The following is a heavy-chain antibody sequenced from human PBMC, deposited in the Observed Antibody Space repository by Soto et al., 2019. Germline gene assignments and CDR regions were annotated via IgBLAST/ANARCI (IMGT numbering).Heavy chain of an antibody. Sequence: PSETLSLTCTVSGGSISSCYCSWIRQPPGKGLEWIGYIHYSGSTKYNPSLKSRVSISVDTSKNQFSLKLSSVTAADTAVYYCVKGGTSKFDPWGQGTLVTVSS. J-gene: IGHJ5*02. CDR3: VKGGTSKFDP. D-gene: IGHD1-26*01. V-gene: IGHV4-59*01. CDR1: GGSISSCY. CDR2: IHYSGST.